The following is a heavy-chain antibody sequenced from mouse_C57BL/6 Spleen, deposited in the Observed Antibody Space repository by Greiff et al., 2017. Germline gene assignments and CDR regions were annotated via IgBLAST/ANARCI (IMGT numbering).Heavy chain of an antibody. CDR1: GYTFTDYY. Sequence: EVQLQQSGPELVKPGASVKISCKASGYTFTDYYMNWVKQSHGKSLEWIGDINPNNGGTSYNQKFKGKATLTVDKSSSTAYIELRSLTSEDSAVXYCARSYYGSRYAMDYWGQGTSVTVSS. D-gene: IGHD1-1*01. CDR2: INPNNGGT. CDR3: ARSYYGSRYAMDY. V-gene: IGHV1-26*01. J-gene: IGHJ4*01.